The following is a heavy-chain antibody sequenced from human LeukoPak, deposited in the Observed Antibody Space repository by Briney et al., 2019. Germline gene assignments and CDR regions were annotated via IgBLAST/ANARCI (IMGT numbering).Heavy chain of an antibody. J-gene: IGHJ4*02. CDR1: GFTFSSYS. V-gene: IGHV3-23*01. CDR3: AKDRLPTVTYN. D-gene: IGHD4-17*01. CDR2: ISGSGGST. Sequence: GGSLRLSCAASGFTFSSYSMNWVRQAPGKGLEWVSGISGSGGSTYYADSVKGRFTISRDNSKSTLYLQMNSLRAEDTAVYYCAKDRLPTVTYNWGQGTLVTVSS.